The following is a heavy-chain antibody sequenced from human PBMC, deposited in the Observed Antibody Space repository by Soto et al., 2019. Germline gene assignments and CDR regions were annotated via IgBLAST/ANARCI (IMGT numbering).Heavy chain of an antibody. CDR1: GFTFSSYA. D-gene: IGHD2-15*01. Sequence: QVQLVESGGGVVQPGRSLRLSCAASGFTFSSYAMHWVRQAPGKGLEWVAVISYDGSNKYYADSVKGRFTISRDNSKNTLYLQMNSLRAEDTAVYYCATIPDIVVVVAANDLDYWGQGTLVTVSS. CDR3: ATIPDIVVVVAANDLDY. CDR2: ISYDGSNK. V-gene: IGHV3-30-3*01. J-gene: IGHJ4*02.